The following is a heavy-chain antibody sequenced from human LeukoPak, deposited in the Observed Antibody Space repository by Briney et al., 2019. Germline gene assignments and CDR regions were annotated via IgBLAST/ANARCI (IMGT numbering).Heavy chain of an antibody. Sequence: GGSLRLSCAASGFTFNDYGMSWVRQAPGQGPEWVSGITWNGGSTDYAASVKGRFTISRDNAKNSLYLRMNSLRDEDTALYYCARGGGSIRHSYYYYVDVWGKGTTVTVSS. CDR3: ARGGGSIRHSYYYYVDV. V-gene: IGHV3-20*04. J-gene: IGHJ6*03. CDR2: ITWNGGST. CDR1: GFTFNDYG. D-gene: IGHD2-15*01.